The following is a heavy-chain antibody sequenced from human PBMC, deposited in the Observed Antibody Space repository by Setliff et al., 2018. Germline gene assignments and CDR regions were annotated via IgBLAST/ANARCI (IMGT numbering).Heavy chain of an antibody. V-gene: IGHV4-59*12. CDR1: GGSISSYY. CDR3: ARVAQYSSYFLANHDAFDI. J-gene: IGHJ3*02. Sequence: TSETLSLTCTVSGGSISSYYWSWIRQPPGKGLEWIGYIYYSGSTNYNPSLKSRVTISVDTSKNQFSLKLSSVTAADTAVYYCARVAQYSSYFLANHDAFDIWGQGTMVTVSS. D-gene: IGHD6-6*01. CDR2: IYYSGST.